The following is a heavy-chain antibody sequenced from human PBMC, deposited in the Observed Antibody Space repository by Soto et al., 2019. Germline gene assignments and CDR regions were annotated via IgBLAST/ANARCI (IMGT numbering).Heavy chain of an antibody. CDR1: GYTFTSQG. D-gene: IGHD3-10*01. V-gene: IGHV1-18*01. Sequence: ASVKVSCKTSGYTFTSQGISWVRQAPGQGLEWMGCIRVYNGRTKYVESLQGRVTMTTDTSTSTAYMELRNLRPDDTAFYYCVRDRFQYYGSTNRTNWFDPWGQGTLVT. CDR3: VRDRFQYYGSTNRTNWFDP. J-gene: IGHJ5*02. CDR2: IRVYNGRT.